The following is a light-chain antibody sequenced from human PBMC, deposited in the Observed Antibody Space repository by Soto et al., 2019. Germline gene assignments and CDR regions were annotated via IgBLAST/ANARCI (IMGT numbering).Light chain of an antibody. Sequence: QSALTQPRSVSGSPGQSVTFSCTGTGSDVGGYNYVSWYQHHPGKAPKLMIYDVSKRPSEVPDRFSGSKSGNTASLTISGLQAEDEADYYCCSYAGSSTWVFGGGTQLTVL. J-gene: IGLJ3*02. CDR2: DVS. CDR3: CSYAGSSTWV. CDR1: GSDVGGYNY. V-gene: IGLV2-11*01.